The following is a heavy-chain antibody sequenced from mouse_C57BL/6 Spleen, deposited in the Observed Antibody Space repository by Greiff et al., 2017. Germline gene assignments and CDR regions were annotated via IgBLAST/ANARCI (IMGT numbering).Heavy chain of an antibody. J-gene: IGHJ4*01. D-gene: IGHD2-5*01. V-gene: IGHV5-17*01. Sequence: EVKVVESGGGLVKPGGSLKLSCAASGFTFSDYGMHWVRQAPEKGLEWVAYISSGSSTIYYADTVKGRFNISRDNAKNTLFLQMTSLRSEDTAMYYCARDYYSNYEGVMDYWGQGTSVTVSS. CDR2: ISSGSSTI. CDR1: GFTFSDYG. CDR3: ARDYYSNYEGVMDY.